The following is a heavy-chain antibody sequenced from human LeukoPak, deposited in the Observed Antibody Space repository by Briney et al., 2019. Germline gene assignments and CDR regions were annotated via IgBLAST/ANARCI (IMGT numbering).Heavy chain of an antibody. J-gene: IGHJ4*02. CDR3: ARAPLRPAAIRGQGAFDY. CDR2: IIPIFGTA. Sequence: ASVKVSCKASGGTFSSYAISWVRQAPGQGREWMGGIIPIFGTANYAQKFQGRVTITTDESTSTAYMELSSLRSEDTAVYYCARAPLRPAAIRGQGAFDYWGQGTLVTVSS. CDR1: GGTFSSYA. V-gene: IGHV1-69*05. D-gene: IGHD2-2*02.